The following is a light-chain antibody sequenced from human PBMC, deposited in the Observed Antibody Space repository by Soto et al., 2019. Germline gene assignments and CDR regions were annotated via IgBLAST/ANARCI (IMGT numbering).Light chain of an antibody. V-gene: IGLV2-14*01. CDR2: EVS. Sequence: QSALTQPATVSGSPGQSITISCTGTSSDVGAYDYVSWYQQHPDKAPKLMIYEVSNRPSGISNRFSGSKSGNTASLTISGLQTEDEADYSCNSYTSSYTLVFGGGTKLTVL. CDR3: NSYTSSYTLV. J-gene: IGLJ2*01. CDR1: SSDVGAYDY.